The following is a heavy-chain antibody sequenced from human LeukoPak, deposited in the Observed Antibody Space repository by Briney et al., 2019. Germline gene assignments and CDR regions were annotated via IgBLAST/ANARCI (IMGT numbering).Heavy chain of an antibody. Sequence: PGGSLRLSCAASGFTFSSYWMHWVRQAPGKGLEWVAFIRYDGSNEYYADSAKGRFNISRDNSKDTVYLQMHSLRADDTAVYYCAFARAGIEAAGFDYWGQGTLVTVSS. CDR1: GFTFSSYW. J-gene: IGHJ4*02. D-gene: IGHD6-13*01. CDR3: AFARAGIEAAGFDY. V-gene: IGHV3-30*02. CDR2: IRYDGSNE.